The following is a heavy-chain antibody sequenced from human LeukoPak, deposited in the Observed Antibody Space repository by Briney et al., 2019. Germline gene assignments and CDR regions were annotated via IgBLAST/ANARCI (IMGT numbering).Heavy chain of an antibody. Sequence: SETLSLTCAVYGGSFSGYYWSWIRQPPGKGLEWIGEINHSGSTNYNPSLKGRVTISVDTSKNQFSLKLSSVTAADTAVYYCARALLSIAAAGTIDYYGMDVWGQGTTVTVSS. CDR1: GGSFSGYY. V-gene: IGHV4-34*01. CDR2: INHSGST. J-gene: IGHJ6*02. D-gene: IGHD6-13*01. CDR3: ARALLSIAAAGTIDYYGMDV.